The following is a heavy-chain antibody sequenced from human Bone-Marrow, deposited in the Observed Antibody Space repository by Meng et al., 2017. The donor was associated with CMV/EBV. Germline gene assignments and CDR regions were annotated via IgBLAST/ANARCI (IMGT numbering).Heavy chain of an antibody. CDR2: IYYSGST. CDR1: GGSISSSSYY. V-gene: IGHV4-39*07. D-gene: IGHD6-13*01. CDR3: ASELDIAAAGGGAFDP. J-gene: IGHJ5*02. Sequence: SETLSLTCTVSGGSISSSSYYWGWIRQPPGKGLEWIGSIYYSGSTYYNPSLKSRVTISVDTSKNQLSLKLSSVTAADTAVYYCASELDIAAAGGGAFDPWGQGTLVTVSS.